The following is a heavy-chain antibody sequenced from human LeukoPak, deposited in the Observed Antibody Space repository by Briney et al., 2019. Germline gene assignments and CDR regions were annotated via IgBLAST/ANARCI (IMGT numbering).Heavy chain of an antibody. Sequence: GEFLKISCKGSGYSFTNYWIGWVRQMPGKGLDWMGIIYPGDSDTRYSPSFQGQVTMSVDKSTTTAYLQWSSLKASDTAMYYCARHGTVYYDFWSGYSLPYGMDVWGQGTTVTVSS. CDR1: GYSFTNYW. J-gene: IGHJ6*02. CDR2: IYPGDSDT. CDR3: ARHGTVYYDFWSGYSLPYGMDV. V-gene: IGHV5-51*01. D-gene: IGHD3-3*01.